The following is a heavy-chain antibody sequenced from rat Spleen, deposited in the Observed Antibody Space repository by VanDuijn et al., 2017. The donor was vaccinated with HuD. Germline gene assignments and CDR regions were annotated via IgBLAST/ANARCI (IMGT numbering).Heavy chain of an antibody. Sequence: EVQLVESGGGLVQPGKSLKLSCLASGFTFSNYWMTWIRLAPGKGLEWVASITNNGVSTYYSDSVKGQFTISRDNAKSTLYLQMDSLRSEDTATYYCSSDNLDYWGQGVMVTVSS. V-gene: IGHV5-31*01. CDR2: ITNNGVST. J-gene: IGHJ2*01. D-gene: IGHD3-4*01. CDR3: SSDNLDY. CDR1: GFTFSNYW.